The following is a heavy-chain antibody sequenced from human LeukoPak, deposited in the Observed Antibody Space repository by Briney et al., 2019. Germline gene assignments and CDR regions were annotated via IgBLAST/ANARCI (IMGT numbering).Heavy chain of an antibody. V-gene: IGHV4-38-2*02. Sequence: SETLSLTCAVSGYSISSGYYWGWIRQPPGKGLERIGSIYHSGSTYYNPSLKSRVTISVDTSKNQFSLKLSSVTAADTAVYYCARDRALWPSPYYYYGMDVWGKGTTVTVSS. CDR1: GYSISSGYY. CDR3: ARDRALWPSPYYYYGMDV. CDR2: IYHSGST. J-gene: IGHJ6*04. D-gene: IGHD3-10*01.